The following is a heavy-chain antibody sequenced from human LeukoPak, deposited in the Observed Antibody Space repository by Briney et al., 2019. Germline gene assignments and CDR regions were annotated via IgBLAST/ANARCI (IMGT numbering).Heavy chain of an antibody. V-gene: IGHV4-4*07. CDR2: IYTSGST. CDR3: ARDGSSSWGAYYYYGMDV. CDR1: GGSISSYY. D-gene: IGHD6-13*01. Sequence: SETLSLTCTVSGGSISSYYWSWIRQPAGKGLEWIGRIYTSGSTNYNPSLKSRVTMSVDTSKNQFSLKLSSVTAADTAVYYCARDGSSSWGAYYYYGMDVWGQGTTVTVSS. J-gene: IGHJ6*02.